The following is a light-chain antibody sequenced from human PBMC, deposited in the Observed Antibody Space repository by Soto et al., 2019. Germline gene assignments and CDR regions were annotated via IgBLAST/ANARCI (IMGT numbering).Light chain of an antibody. CDR3: ATWDSSLSAVV. V-gene: IGLV1-47*01. J-gene: IGLJ2*01. CDR2: RNN. CDR1: SSNIGTNY. Sequence: QSVLTQPPSASGTPGQRVTISCSGGSSNIGTNYVYWYQQLPGTAPKLLIYRNNLRPSGVPDRFSGSKSGTSATLGITGLQTGDEADYFCATWDSSLSAVVFGGGTKLTVL.